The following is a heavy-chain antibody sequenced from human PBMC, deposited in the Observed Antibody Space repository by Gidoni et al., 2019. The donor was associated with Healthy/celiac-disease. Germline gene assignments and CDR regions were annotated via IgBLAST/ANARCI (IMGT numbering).Heavy chain of an antibody. D-gene: IGHD1-26*01. V-gene: IGHV3-23*01. J-gene: IGHJ3*02. CDR2: ISGRGGST. CDR3: AKVFWVGATTDAFDI. CDR1: GFTLSSYA. Sequence: EVQLLESGGGLVQPGGSLRLSCAACGFTLSSYAVRWVRQAPGKGLEWVSSISGRGGSTYYADSVNGRFTISRDNSKNTLYLQMNSLRAEDTAVYYCAKVFWVGATTDAFDIWGQGTMVTVSS.